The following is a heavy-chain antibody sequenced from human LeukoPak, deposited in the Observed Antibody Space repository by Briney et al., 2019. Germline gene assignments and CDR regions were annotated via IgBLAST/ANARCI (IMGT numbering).Heavy chain of an antibody. CDR1: GYTFTSYD. J-gene: IGHJ4*02. CDR2: MNPNSGNT. D-gene: IGHD2-2*01. Sequence: ASVKVSCKASGYTFTSYDINWVRQATGQGLEWMGWMNPNSGNTGYAQKFQGRVTMTRNTSISTAYMELSSLRSEDTAVYYCARGGDIVVVPAAMGGGFDNWGQGTLVTVSS. CDR3: ARGGDIVVVPAAMGGGFDN. V-gene: IGHV1-8*01.